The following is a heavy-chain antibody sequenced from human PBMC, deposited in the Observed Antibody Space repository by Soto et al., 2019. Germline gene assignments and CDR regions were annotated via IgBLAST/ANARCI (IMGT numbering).Heavy chain of an antibody. V-gene: IGHV4-39*07. Sequence: PSETLSLTCTVSGGSISSSSYYWGWIRQPPGKGLEWIGSIFYSGSTYYNPSLKSRVTISVDTSKNQSSLKLSSVTAADTAVYYCAREWRDYYFDYWGQGTLVTVSS. J-gene: IGHJ4*02. CDR1: GGSISSSSYY. CDR2: IFYSGST. CDR3: AREWRDYYFDY.